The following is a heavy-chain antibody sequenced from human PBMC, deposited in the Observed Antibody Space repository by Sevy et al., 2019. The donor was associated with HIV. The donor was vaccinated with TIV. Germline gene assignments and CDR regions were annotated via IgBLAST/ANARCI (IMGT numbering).Heavy chain of an antibody. V-gene: IGHV3-30-3*01. J-gene: IGHJ4*02. CDR3: TRDAGYSIAWSPSDY. Sequence: GGSLRLSCAASGLTFSSHAMHWVRQAPGKGLEWVAVISSAGSNKYYADPVKGRFTISRDNPKNTLYLQMNSLRAEDTAVYYCTRDAGYSIAWSPSDYWGQGTLVTVSS. D-gene: IGHD6-19*01. CDR2: ISSAGSNK. CDR1: GLTFSSHA.